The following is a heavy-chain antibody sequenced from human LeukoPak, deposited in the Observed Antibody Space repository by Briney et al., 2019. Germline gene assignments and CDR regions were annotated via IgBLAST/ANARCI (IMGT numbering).Heavy chain of an antibody. CDR3: ISPRTSSY. J-gene: IGHJ4*02. V-gene: IGHV3-15*07. CDR1: GFTFNKAW. Sequence: GGSLRLSCAASGFTFNKAWMNWVRQAPGKGLEWVGRIESKIDGGTTDYAAPVKGRFIISRDDSKNTLYLQMNSLETEDTALYYCISPRTSSYWGQGTLVTVSS. CDR2: IESKIDGGTT. D-gene: IGHD2-2*01.